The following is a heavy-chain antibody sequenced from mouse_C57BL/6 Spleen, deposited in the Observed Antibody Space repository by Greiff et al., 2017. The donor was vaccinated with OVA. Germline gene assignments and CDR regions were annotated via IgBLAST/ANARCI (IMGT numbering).Heavy chain of an antibody. CDR2: ISYDGSN. CDR3: ARVGAQAAMDY. Sequence: EVKLMESGPGLVKPSQSLSLTCSVTGYSITSGYYWNWIRQFPGNKLEWMGYISYDGSNNYNPSLKNRISITRDTSKNQFFLKLNSVTTEDTATYYCARVGAQAAMDYWGQGTSVTVSS. V-gene: IGHV3-6*01. CDR1: GYSITSGYY. D-gene: IGHD3-2*02. J-gene: IGHJ4*01.